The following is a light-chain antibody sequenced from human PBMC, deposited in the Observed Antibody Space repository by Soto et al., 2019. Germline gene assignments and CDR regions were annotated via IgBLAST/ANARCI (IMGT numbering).Light chain of an antibody. Sequence: QYALTQPPSASGSPGQSVTISCTGTSSDIGGYNFVSWYQQHPGKAPKFMIYEVSKRPSGVPDRFSGSKSGNTASLTVSGRQADDEAEYYCSSYAGSNNFVVFGGGTKLTVL. CDR1: SSDIGGYNF. J-gene: IGLJ2*01. CDR3: SSYAGSNNFVV. CDR2: EVS. V-gene: IGLV2-8*01.